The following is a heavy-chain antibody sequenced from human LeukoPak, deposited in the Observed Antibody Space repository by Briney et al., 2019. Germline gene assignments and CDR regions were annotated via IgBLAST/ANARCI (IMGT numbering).Heavy chain of an antibody. CDR1: GFTFSSYA. D-gene: IGHD3-9*01. CDR3: TTDYDVLPLQD. J-gene: IGHJ4*02. CDR2: IKSKTDGGTS. Sequence: GGSLRLSCAASGFTFSSYAMSWVRQAPGKGLEWVGRIKSKTDGGTSDYAAPVKGRFTISRDDSKNTLYLQMNSLKTEDTAVYYCTTDYDVLPLQDWGQGTLVTVSS. V-gene: IGHV3-15*01.